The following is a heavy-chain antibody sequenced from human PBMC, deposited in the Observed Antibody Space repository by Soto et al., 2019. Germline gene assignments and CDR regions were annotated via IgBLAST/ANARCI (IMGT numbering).Heavy chain of an antibody. Sequence: GGSLRLSCAASGFTFSSYSMNWVRQAPGKGLEWVSYISSSSSTIYYADSVKGRFTISRDNAKNSLYLQMNSLRAEDTAVYYCAREVVGYCSGGSCYGSPLDWGQGTLVTVSS. J-gene: IGHJ4*02. CDR1: GFTFSSYS. CDR2: ISSSSSTI. CDR3: AREVVGYCSGGSCYGSPLD. D-gene: IGHD2-15*01. V-gene: IGHV3-48*01.